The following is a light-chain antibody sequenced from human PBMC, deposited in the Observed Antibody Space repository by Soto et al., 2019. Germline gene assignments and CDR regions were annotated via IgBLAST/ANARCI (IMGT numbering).Light chain of an antibody. CDR1: SSNIGNNY. CDR2: DNN. CDR3: GTWDSSLSAVGWV. Sequence: QSVLTQPPSVSAALGQKVTISCSGSSSNIGNNYVSWYQQLPGTAPKLLIYDNNKRPSGIPDRFSGSKSGTSATLGITGLQTGDEADYYCGTWDSSLSAVGWVFGGGTKLTVL. J-gene: IGLJ3*02. V-gene: IGLV1-51*01.